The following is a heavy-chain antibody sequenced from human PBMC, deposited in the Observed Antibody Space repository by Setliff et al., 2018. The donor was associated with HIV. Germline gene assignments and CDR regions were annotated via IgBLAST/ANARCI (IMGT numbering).Heavy chain of an antibody. V-gene: IGHV4-39*07. CDR3: GGNGYYSIDY. CDR2: IPYSGST. CDR1: GGSISSSSYY. D-gene: IGHD3-22*01. Sequence: SETLSLTCTVSGGSISSSSYYWGWIRQPPGKGLEWIVSIPYSGSTHYNPSLQSRVTISVDKSKSQFSLKLNSVTAADTAVYYCGGNGYYSIDYWGQGTLVTVSS. J-gene: IGHJ4*02.